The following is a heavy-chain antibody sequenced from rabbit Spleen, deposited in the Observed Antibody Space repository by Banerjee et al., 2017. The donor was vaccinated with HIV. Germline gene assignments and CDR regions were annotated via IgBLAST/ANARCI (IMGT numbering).Heavy chain of an antibody. CDR3: ARDAGSYDYIDGYFSL. J-gene: IGHJ4*01. D-gene: IGHD8-1*01. CDR2: IYTGNGKM. V-gene: IGHV1S45*01. CDR1: GFSFSSNYD. Sequence: QEQLVESGGGLVKPGASPTLTCTASGFSFSSNYDMCWVRQAPGKGLEWIGCIYTGNGKMYYASWAKGRFTVSKTSSTTVTLQMTSLTAADTATYFCARDAGSYDYIDGYFSLWGPGTLVTVS.